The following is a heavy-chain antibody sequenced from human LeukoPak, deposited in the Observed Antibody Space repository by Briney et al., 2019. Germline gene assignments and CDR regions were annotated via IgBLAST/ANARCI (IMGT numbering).Heavy chain of an antibody. CDR3: ARDRLPTVVTPRNDAFDI. D-gene: IGHD4-23*01. J-gene: IGHJ3*02. V-gene: IGHV3-23*01. Sequence: PGGSLKLSCAASGFTFSSYAMSWVRQAPGKGLEWVSAISGSGGSTYYADSVKGRFTISRDNSKNTLYLQMNSLRAEDTAVYYCARDRLPTVVTPRNDAFDIWGQGTMVTVSS. CDR1: GFTFSSYA. CDR2: ISGSGGST.